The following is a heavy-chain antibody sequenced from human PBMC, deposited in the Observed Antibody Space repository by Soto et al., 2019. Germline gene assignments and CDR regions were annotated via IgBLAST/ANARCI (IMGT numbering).Heavy chain of an antibody. J-gene: IGHJ4*02. CDR3: ARKGGTYSSASRDY. V-gene: IGHV3-30*04. D-gene: IGHD6-19*01. CDR2: MSYDGTNE. Sequence: LPCGVAEVSCTHFSIRRVLQTTGKGLEWVAVMSYDGTNEYYADSVKGRFTISRDNSKSTVYLQMNSLTPEDTALYYCARKGGTYSSASRDYWGLGTLVNVSP. CDR1: EVSCTHFS.